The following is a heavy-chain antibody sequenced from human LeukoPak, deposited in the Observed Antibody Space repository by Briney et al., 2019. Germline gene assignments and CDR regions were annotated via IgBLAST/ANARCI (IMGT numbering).Heavy chain of an antibody. J-gene: IGHJ6*02. D-gene: IGHD2-15*01. CDR2: ISGSGGST. V-gene: IGHV3-23*01. Sequence: GGSLRLSCAASGYSSSSYNMNWGRQAPGKGLEWVSPISGSGGSTYYADSVKGRFTISTDNSKNTLYLQMNSLRGEDTAVYYCGKLRSGSIYYYGMDVWGQGTTVTVSS. CDR3: GKLRSGSIYYYGMDV. CDR1: GYSSSSYN.